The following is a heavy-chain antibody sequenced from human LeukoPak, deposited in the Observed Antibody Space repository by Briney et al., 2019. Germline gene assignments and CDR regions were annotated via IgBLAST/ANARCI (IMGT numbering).Heavy chain of an antibody. CDR1: GFTFSDYY. D-gene: IGHD2-2*01. Sequence: GGFLRLSCAASGFTFSDYYMSWTRQAPGKGLEWVSYISSSGSTIYYADSVKGRFTISRDNAKNSLYLQMNSLRAEDTAVYYCATSFYCSSTSCTGGFDYWGQGTLVTVSS. CDR2: ISSSGSTI. V-gene: IGHV3-11*01. CDR3: ATSFYCSSTSCTGGFDY. J-gene: IGHJ4*02.